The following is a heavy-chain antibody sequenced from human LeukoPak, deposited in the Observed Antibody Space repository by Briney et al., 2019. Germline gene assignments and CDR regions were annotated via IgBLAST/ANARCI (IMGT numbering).Heavy chain of an antibody. CDR3: ARGPPNWGYDY. V-gene: IGHV1-8*01. CDR1: GYTFTSFD. CDR2: MSPNSGDT. D-gene: IGHD7-27*01. Sequence: ASVNVSCKASGYTFTSFDINWVRQATGQRPEWMGWMSPNSGDTGYAQKFQDRVTMTRNTSISTAYMELSSLRSDDTAVYYCARGPPNWGYDYWGPGTLVTVSS. J-gene: IGHJ4*02.